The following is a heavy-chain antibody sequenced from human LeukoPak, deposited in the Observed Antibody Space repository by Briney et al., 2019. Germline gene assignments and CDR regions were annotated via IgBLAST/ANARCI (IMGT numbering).Heavy chain of an antibody. D-gene: IGHD3-22*01. Sequence: SETLSLTCTVSGYSISSGYYWGWIRQPPGKGLEWIGSIYHSGSTYYNPSLKSRVTISVDTSKNQFSLKLSSVTAADTAVYYCARDLEGDDSSGYTFWDIWGQGTMVTVSS. CDR2: IYHSGST. CDR3: ARDLEGDDSSGYTFWDI. V-gene: IGHV4-38-2*02. J-gene: IGHJ3*02. CDR1: GYSISSGYY.